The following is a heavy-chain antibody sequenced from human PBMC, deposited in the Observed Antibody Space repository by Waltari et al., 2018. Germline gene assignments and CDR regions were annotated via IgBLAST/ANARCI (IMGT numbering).Heavy chain of an antibody. CDR2: IYHSGST. CDR1: GYSISSGYS. CDR3: ARMRLYCSSTSCYDGFDP. V-gene: IGHV4-38-2*01. Sequence: QVQLQESGPGLVKPSETLSLTCAVSGYSISSGYSWGWIRQPPGKGLEWIGSIYHSGSTYYNPSLKSRVTISVDTSKNQFSLKLSSVTAADTAVYYCARMRLYCSSTSCYDGFDPWGQGTLVTVSS. D-gene: IGHD2-2*01. J-gene: IGHJ5*02.